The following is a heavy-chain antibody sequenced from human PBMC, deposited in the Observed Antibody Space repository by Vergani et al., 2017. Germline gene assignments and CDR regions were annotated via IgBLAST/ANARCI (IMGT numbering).Heavy chain of an antibody. CDR3: ARGLYGGKRNYYYYMDV. D-gene: IGHD4-23*01. CDR2: IYYSGST. Sequence: QVQLQESGPGLVKPSQTLSLTCTVSGGSISSGGYYWSWIRQHPGKGLEWIGYIYYSGSTYYNPSLKSLVTISVDTSKNQFSLKLSSVTAADTAVYYCARGLYGGKRNYYYYMDVWGKGTTVTVSS. J-gene: IGHJ6*03. CDR1: GGSISSGGYY. V-gene: IGHV4-31*01.